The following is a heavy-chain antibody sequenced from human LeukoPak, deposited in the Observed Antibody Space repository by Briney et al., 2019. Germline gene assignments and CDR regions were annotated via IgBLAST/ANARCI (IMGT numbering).Heavy chain of an antibody. Sequence: PSETLSLTCTVSGGSISSYYWSWIWQPPGKGLEWIGYIYYSGSTNYNPSLKSRVTISVDTSKNQFSLKLSSVTAADTAVYYCARRWGAQFDPWGQGTLVTVSS. CDR1: GGSISSYY. CDR3: ARRWGAQFDP. CDR2: IYYSGST. D-gene: IGHD3-16*01. J-gene: IGHJ5*02. V-gene: IGHV4-59*08.